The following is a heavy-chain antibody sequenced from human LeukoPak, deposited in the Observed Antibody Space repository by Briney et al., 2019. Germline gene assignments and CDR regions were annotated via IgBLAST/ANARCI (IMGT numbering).Heavy chain of an antibody. CDR2: VNHSGST. D-gene: IGHD6-13*01. V-gene: IGHV4-34*01. J-gene: IGHJ2*01. CDR1: GGSLNDYY. CDR3: ARDIAAAGPWYFDL. Sequence: PSETLSLTCAVYGGSLNDYYWSWIRQPPGKGLEWSGEVNHSGSTNYNPSLKSRVPISVDTSKNQFSLRLSSVTAADTAVYSCARDIAAAGPWYFDLWGRGTLVTVSS.